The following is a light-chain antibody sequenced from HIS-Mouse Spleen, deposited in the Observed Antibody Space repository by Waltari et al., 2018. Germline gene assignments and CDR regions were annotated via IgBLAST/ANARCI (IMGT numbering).Light chain of an antibody. CDR2: KDS. CDR1: ALPKKY. J-gene: IGLJ3*02. CDR3: LSADSSGTWV. Sequence: SYELTQPPSVSVSLGQMARITCPGEALPKKYAYWYQQKPGQFPVLVIYKDSGRPSGIPERFSGSSSGTIVTLTISGVQAEDEADYYCLSADSSGTWVFGGGTKLTVL. V-gene: IGLV3-16*01.